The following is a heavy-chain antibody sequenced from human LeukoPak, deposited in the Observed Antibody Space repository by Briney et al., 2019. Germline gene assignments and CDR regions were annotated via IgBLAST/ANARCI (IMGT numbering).Heavy chain of an antibody. Sequence: PGGSLRLSCAASGFTFSSYAMSWVRQAPGKGLGWVSAISGSGGSTYYADSVKGRCTISRDNSKNTLYLQMNSLRAEDTAVYYCGRIAINANNGMDVWGQGTTVTVSS. D-gene: IGHD1/OR15-1a*01. V-gene: IGHV3-23*01. CDR3: GRIAINANNGMDV. CDR2: ISGSGGST. J-gene: IGHJ6*02. CDR1: GFTFSSYA.